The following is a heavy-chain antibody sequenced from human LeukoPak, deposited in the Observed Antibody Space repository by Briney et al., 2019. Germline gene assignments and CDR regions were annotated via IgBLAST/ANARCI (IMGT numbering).Heavy chain of an antibody. CDR1: GGSISSYY. V-gene: IGHV4-59*01. CDR2: IYYSGST. Sequence: SQTLSLTCTVSGGSISSYYWSWIRQPPGKGLEWIGYIYYSGSTNYNPSPKSRVTISVDTSKNQFSLKLSSVTAADTAVYYCARESVGGDGGFDYWGQGTLVTVSS. D-gene: IGHD2-21*02. CDR3: ARESVGGDGGFDY. J-gene: IGHJ4*02.